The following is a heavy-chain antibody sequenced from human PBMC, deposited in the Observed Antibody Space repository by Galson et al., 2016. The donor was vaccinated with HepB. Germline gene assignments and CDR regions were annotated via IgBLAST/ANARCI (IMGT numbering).Heavy chain of an antibody. V-gene: IGHV3-23*01. CDR3: AKRGLRLVAIGSDFEY. CDR1: GFTFSNYA. D-gene: IGHD2-2*01. J-gene: IGHJ4*02. Sequence: SLRLSCAASGFTFSNYAMSWVRQAPGKGLSWVSAISGSGSSTYYTDSVKGRFTISRDNSRNTLFLQMNSLRVEDTAVYYCAKRGLRLVAIGSDFEYWGQGSLVTVSS. CDR2: ISGSGSST.